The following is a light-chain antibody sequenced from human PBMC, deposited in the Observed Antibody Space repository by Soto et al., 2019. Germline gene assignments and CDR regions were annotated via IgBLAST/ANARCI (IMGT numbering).Light chain of an antibody. V-gene: IGKV3-20*01. Sequence: SVLTQSPGTLSLSPGERAPLSCGAITSVTNNFLAWYQQKPGQAPRLPIYGASSRATGVPDRFSGSGSGTDFTLTISRLEPGDFAVYYCQQYGTSLFTLRPGTKVDI. CDR3: QQYGTSLFT. CDR1: TSVTNNF. J-gene: IGKJ3*01. CDR2: GAS.